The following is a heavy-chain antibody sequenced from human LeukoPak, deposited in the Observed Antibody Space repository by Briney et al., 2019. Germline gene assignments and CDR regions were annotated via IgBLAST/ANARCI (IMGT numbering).Heavy chain of an antibody. V-gene: IGHV4-59*01. J-gene: IGHJ3*02. CDR1: GGSISSYY. CDR3: AKRRITMIVDDAFDI. CDR2: INYSGST. D-gene: IGHD3-22*01. Sequence: SETLSLTCTVSGGSISSYYWSWIRQPPGQGLEWIGYINYSGSTTYNPSLKSRVTISVDTSKNQFSLKLSSVTAADTAVYYCAKRRITMIVDDAFDIWGRGTMVTVSS.